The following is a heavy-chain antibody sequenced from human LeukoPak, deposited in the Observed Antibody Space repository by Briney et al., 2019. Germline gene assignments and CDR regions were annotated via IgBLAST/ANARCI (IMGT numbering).Heavy chain of an antibody. CDR1: GFTFDDYA. J-gene: IGHJ4*02. Sequence: GGSLRLSCAVSGFTFDDYAMHWVRQAPGKGLEWVSGISWNSGSIDYADSVKGRFTISRDNAKNSVYLQMNSLRAEDTALYYCAKGASIAVAGTLDYWGQGTLVTVSS. CDR3: AKGASIAVAGTLDY. V-gene: IGHV3-9*01. D-gene: IGHD6-19*01. CDR2: ISWNSGSI.